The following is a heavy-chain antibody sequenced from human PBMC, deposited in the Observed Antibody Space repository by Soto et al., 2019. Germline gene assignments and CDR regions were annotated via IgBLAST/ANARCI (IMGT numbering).Heavy chain of an antibody. V-gene: IGHV1-3*01. Sequence: ASVNVSCKASGYTFTSYAMHWVRQAPGQRLEWMGWINAGNGNTKYSQKFQGRVTITRDTSASTAYMELSSLRSEDTAVYYCARDPLLRGYSYGLYYFDYWGQGTLVTVSS. J-gene: IGHJ4*02. CDR2: INAGNGNT. CDR1: GYTFTSYA. D-gene: IGHD5-18*01. CDR3: ARDPLLRGYSYGLYYFDY.